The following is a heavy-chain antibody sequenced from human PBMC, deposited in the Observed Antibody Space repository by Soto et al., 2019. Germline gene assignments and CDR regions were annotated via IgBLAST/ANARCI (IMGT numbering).Heavy chain of an antibody. CDR1: GGSISSYY. V-gene: IGHV4-59*08. CDR2: IYYSGST. J-gene: IGHJ4*02. Sequence: SETLSVTCTVSGGSISSYYWSWIRQPPGKGLEWIAYIYYSGSTNYNPSLKSRLTISVDTSKNQFSLKLSSVTAADTAVYYCARLSRDDYNRRPYYFDYWGQGTLVSVSS. D-gene: IGHD4-4*01. CDR3: ARLSRDDYNRRPYYFDY.